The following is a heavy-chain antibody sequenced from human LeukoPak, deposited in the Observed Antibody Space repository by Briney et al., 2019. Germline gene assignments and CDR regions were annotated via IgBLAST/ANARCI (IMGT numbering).Heavy chain of an antibody. CDR1: GFTFSIYE. D-gene: IGHD5-12*01. J-gene: IGHJ4*02. Sequence: GGSLRLSCAASGFTFSIYEMKWVRQAPGKGLEWISYISRSGSTIFYADSVKGRFTISRDNAKNSLYLQMNSLRAEDTAVYYCARPYTAYAFDYWGQGTLVTVSS. CDR2: ISRSGSTI. CDR3: ARPYTAYAFDY. V-gene: IGHV3-48*03.